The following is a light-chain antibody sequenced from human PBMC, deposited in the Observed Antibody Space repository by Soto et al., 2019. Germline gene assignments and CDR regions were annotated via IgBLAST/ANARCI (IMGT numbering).Light chain of an antibody. J-gene: IGLJ3*02. Sequence: SYELTQPPSVSVAPGQTARISCGGEKIGSKSVHWYQQKAGQTPELVVYDDSDRPSGIPERFSGSNSGNTASLTITRVEGGDEADYYCQVWDGSTDRGGVFGGGTKLTVL. CDR3: QVWDGSTDRGGV. CDR1: KIGSKS. CDR2: DDS. V-gene: IGLV3-21*02.